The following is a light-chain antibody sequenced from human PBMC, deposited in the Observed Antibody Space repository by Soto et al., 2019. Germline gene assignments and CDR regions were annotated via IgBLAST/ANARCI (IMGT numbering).Light chain of an antibody. V-gene: IGKV1-5*01. CDR2: DAS. CDR1: QSISSW. Sequence: DIQMIQSPSTLSASVGDRVTITCRASQSISSWLAWYHQKLGKAPRLLIYDASYLERGVPSRFSGNGSGTQFTLTMSDLQPDDLATYYCQQYKNFWTFGPGSKVEI. CDR3: QQYKNFWT. J-gene: IGKJ1*01.